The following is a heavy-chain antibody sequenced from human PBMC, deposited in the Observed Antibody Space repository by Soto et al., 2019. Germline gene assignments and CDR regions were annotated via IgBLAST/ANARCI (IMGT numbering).Heavy chain of an antibody. J-gene: IGHJ5*02. D-gene: IGHD3-9*01. CDR2: IYYSGST. CDR3: ARGYYDILTGYYNQRHYNWFDP. Sequence: PSETLSLTCTVSGGSISSGGYYWSWIRQHPGKGLEWIGYIYYSGSTYYNPSLKSRVTISVDTSKNQFSLKLSSVTAADTAVYYCARGYYDILTGYYNQRHYNWFDPWGQGTLVTVSS. CDR1: GGSISSGGYY. V-gene: IGHV4-31*03.